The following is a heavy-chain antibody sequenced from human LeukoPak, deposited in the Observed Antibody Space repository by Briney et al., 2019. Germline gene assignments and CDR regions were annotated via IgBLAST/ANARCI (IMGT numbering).Heavy chain of an antibody. CDR1: GYTFTSYD. CDR3: ARGLRFLEWLNDY. J-gene: IGHJ4*02. V-gene: IGHV1-8*01. D-gene: IGHD3-3*01. Sequence: GASVKVSCKASGYTFTSYDINWVRQATGQGLEWMGWMNPNSGNTGYAQKFQGRVTMTRNTSISTAYMELSSLGSEDTAVYYCARGLRFLEWLNDYWGQGTLVTVSS. CDR2: MNPNSGNT.